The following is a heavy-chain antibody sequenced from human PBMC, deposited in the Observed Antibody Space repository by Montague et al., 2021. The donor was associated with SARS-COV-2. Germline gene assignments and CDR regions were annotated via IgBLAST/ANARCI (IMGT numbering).Heavy chain of an antibody. J-gene: IGHJ4*02. Sequence: SETLSLTCTVSGASTNSRSYYWSWIRQPPGKGLEWIGFKYYSGSTYYNPTLKRRGTISVDTSKNQFSLKLSSVTAADTAVYYCATLPSRITIFGVVQGYYFDDWGQGTLVTVSS. CDR2: KYYSGST. CDR3: ATLPSRITIFGVVQGYYFDD. D-gene: IGHD3-3*01. V-gene: IGHV4-39*01. CDR1: GASTNSRSYY.